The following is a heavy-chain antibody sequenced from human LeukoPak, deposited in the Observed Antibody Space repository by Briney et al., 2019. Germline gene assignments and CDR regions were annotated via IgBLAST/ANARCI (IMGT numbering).Heavy chain of an antibody. D-gene: IGHD3-10*01. CDR2: ISSSSIYI. CDR1: GFSFGTYS. V-gene: IGHV3-21*01. Sequence: KSGGSLRLSCAGSGFSFGTYSMNWVRQAPGKGLEWVSSISSSSIYINYADSVKGRFTISRDNARNSLYLQMNSLRGEDTAVYYCARNHYYVPGSSDTWGQGTMVTVSS. J-gene: IGHJ3*01. CDR3: ARNHYYVPGSSDT.